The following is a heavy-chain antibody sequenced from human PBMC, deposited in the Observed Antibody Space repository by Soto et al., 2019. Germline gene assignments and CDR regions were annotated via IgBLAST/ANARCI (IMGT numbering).Heavy chain of an antibody. CDR1: GGTFTSYA. D-gene: IGHD2-15*01. Sequence: SVKVSCKASGGTFTSYAISWVRQAPGQGLEWMGGIIPIFGTANYAQKFQDRVTITADESTSTAYMKLSSLRSEDTAVYYCARDNVVVVAESSSYYYYYGLDVWGQGTTVTVSS. J-gene: IGHJ6*02. CDR3: ARDNVVVVAESSSYYYYYGLDV. V-gene: IGHV1-69*13. CDR2: IIPIFGTA.